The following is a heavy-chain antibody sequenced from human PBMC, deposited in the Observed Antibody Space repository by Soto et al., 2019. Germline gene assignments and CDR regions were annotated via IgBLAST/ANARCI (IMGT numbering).Heavy chain of an antibody. CDR2: IDPSDSYT. CDR3: ARHTLYGVVISPGDYYYYGMDV. CDR1: GYSFTSYW. J-gene: IGHJ6*02. Sequence: PXESLKIFCTGSGYSFTSYWISLVRQMPGKGLEWMGSIDPSDSYTNYSPSFQGHVTISADKSISTAYLQWSSLKASDTAMYYCARHTLYGVVISPGDYYYYGMDVWGQGTTVTV. D-gene: IGHD3-3*01. V-gene: IGHV5-10-1*01.